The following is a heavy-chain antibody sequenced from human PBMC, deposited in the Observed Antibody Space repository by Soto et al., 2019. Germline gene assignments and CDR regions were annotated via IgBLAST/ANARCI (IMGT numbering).Heavy chain of an antibody. V-gene: IGHV3-30-3*01. CDR2: ISYDGSNK. Sequence: QVQLVESGGGVVQPGKSLRLSCAASGFTFSSYIMHWVRQAPGKGLEWLAVISYDGSNKYYADSVKGRFTISRDNSKNTLFLQMNSLRAEDTAVYYCARALDGDYAVAYWGKGTLVTVSS. D-gene: IGHD4-17*01. CDR3: ARALDGDYAVAY. CDR1: GFTFSSYI. J-gene: IGHJ4*02.